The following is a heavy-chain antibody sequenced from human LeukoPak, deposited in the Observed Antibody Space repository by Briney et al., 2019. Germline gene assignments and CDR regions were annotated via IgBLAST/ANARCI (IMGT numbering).Heavy chain of an antibody. CDR3: ARHGSMTTATLHYYYYYMDV. D-gene: IGHD4-17*01. V-gene: IGHV3-7*01. Sequence: GGSLRLSCAASGFTFSSYWMSWVRQAPGKGLEWVANIKQDGSEKYYVDSVKGRFTISRDNAKNSLYLQMNSLRAEDTAVYYCARHGSMTTATLHYYYYYMDVWGKGTTVTVSS. CDR1: GFTFSSYW. J-gene: IGHJ6*03. CDR2: IKQDGSEK.